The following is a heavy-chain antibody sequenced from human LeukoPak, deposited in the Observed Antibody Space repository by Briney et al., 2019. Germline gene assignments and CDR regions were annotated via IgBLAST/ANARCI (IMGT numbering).Heavy chain of an antibody. CDR2: IIPIFGTA. D-gene: IGHD3-22*01. J-gene: IGHJ4*02. Sequence: GASVNVSCKASGGTFSSYAISWVRQAPGQGLEWMGGIIPIFGTANYAQKFQGRVTITADESTSTAYMELSSLRSEDMAVYYCARAPLGYYDSSGYLGGYWGQGTLVTVSS. CDR3: ARAPLGYYDSSGYLGGY. CDR1: GGTFSSYA. V-gene: IGHV1-69*13.